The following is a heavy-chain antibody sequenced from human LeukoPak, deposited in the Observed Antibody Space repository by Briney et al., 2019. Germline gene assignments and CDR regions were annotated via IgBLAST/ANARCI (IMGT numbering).Heavy chain of an antibody. CDR2: IKQDGSEK. D-gene: IGHD3-3*01. V-gene: IGHV3-7*01. CDR1: GFTFSSYW. Sequence: GGSLRLSCAASGFTFSSYWMSWVRQAPGKGLEWVANIKQDGSEKYYVGSVKGRFTISRDNAKKSLYLQMNSLRAEDTAVYYCARDRDTLTIFGVVDYWGQGTLVTVSS. CDR3: ARDRDTLTIFGVVDY. J-gene: IGHJ4*02.